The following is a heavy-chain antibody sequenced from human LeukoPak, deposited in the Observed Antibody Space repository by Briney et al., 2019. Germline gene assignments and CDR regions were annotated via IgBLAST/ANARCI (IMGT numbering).Heavy chain of an antibody. V-gene: IGHV3-30-3*01. Sequence: GGSLRLSCAASGFTFSSYAMHWVRQAPGKGLEWVAVISYDGSNKYYADSVKGRFTISRDNSKNTLYLQMNSLRAEDTAVYYCARASLGGRRYYFDYWGQGTLVTVSS. CDR3: ARASLGGRRYYFDY. CDR1: GFTFSSYA. D-gene: IGHD7-27*01. CDR2: ISYDGSNK. J-gene: IGHJ4*02.